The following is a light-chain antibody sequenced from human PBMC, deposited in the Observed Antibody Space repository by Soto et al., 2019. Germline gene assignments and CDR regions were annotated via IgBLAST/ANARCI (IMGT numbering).Light chain of an antibody. CDR3: LQYHNLWA. CDR1: QNIYSN. Sequence: IVMTQSTATLSVSPGERATLSCRASQNIYSNVAWYQQRPGQAPRLLIYRASTRATGIPARFSGSGSGTEFTLTISSLQSEDFTVYSCLQYHNLWAFGQGTKVDIK. J-gene: IGKJ1*01. CDR2: RAS. V-gene: IGKV3-15*01.